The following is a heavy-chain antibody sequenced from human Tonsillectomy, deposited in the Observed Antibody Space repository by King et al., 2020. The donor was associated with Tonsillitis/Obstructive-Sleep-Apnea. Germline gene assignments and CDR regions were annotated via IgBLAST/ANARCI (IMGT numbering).Heavy chain of an antibody. CDR2: IKQDGSEK. V-gene: IGHV3-7*03. CDR1: GFTFSSYW. Sequence: VQLVESGGGLVQPGGSLRLSCAASGFTFSSYWMSWVRQAPGKGLEWVANIKQDGSEKYYVDSVKGRFPISRDNAKNSLYLQMNSLRAEDTAVYYCARDRGDGYKPRAFQHWGQGTLVTVSS. J-gene: IGHJ1*01. D-gene: IGHD5-24*01. CDR3: ARDRGDGYKPRAFQH.